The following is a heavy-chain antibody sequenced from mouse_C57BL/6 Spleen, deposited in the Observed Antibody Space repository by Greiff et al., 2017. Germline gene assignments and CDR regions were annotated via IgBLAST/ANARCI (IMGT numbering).Heavy chain of an antibody. J-gene: IGHJ2*01. D-gene: IGHD4-1*01. CDR3: ASPSGTNFDY. CDR1: GYTFTDYY. Sequence: VQLQQSGSVLVKPGASVKMSCKASGYTFTDYYMNWVKQSHGKSLEWIGVINPYNGGTSYNQKFKGKATLTVDKSSSTAYMELNSRTSEDSAVYYCASPSGTNFDYWGQGTTLTVSS. CDR2: INPYNGGT. V-gene: IGHV1-19*01.